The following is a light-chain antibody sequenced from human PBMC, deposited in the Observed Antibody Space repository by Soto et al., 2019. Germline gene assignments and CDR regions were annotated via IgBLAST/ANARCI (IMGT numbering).Light chain of an antibody. Sequence: SLATLSLTPKERVTLSCRASQSVSNYLAWYQQKPGQAPRLLVSAASNRATGIPARFSGSGSGTDFTLTISNVRPEDFTVYYCQLYRFLPRTFGQG. CDR1: QSVSNY. V-gene: IGKV3-11*01. CDR3: QLYRFLPRT. CDR2: AAS. J-gene: IGKJ1*01.